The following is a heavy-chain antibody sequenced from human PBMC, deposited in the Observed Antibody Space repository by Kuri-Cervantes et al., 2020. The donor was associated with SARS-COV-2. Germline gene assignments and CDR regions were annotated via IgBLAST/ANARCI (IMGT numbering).Heavy chain of an antibody. CDR1: GFTFSDHY. CDR2: SSNKVYRYTT. J-gene: IGHJ1*01. V-gene: IGHV3-72*01. Sequence: LSLTCATSGFTFSDHYIDWVRQALGKGLEWVGRSSNKVYRYTTEYATSVKGRFTISRDFSKNSLSLQMDSLTTEDTAVYYCARSLTTAYSFWGQGTLVTVSS. D-gene: IGHD4-11*01. CDR3: ARSLTTAYSF.